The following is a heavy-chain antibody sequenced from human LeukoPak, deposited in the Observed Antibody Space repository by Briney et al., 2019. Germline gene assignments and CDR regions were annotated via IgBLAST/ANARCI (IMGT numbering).Heavy chain of an antibody. CDR2: IYSGGST. J-gene: IGHJ4*02. D-gene: IGHD6-19*01. V-gene: IGHV3-53*01. CDR3: ARRSSGGNEGPFDY. Sequence: PGGSLRLSCAASGITFSSYAMSWVRQAPGKGLEWVSVIYSGGSTYYADSVKGRFTISRDNSKNTLYLQMNSLRAEDTAVYYCARRSSGGNEGPFDYWGQGTLVTVSS. CDR1: GITFSSYA.